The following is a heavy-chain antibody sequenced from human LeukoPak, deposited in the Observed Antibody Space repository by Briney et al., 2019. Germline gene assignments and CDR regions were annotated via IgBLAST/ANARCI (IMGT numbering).Heavy chain of an antibody. CDR2: INHSGNT. V-gene: IGHV4-59*08. D-gene: IGHD3-16*01. J-gene: IGHJ5*02. CDR1: GYSISTYD. Sequence: SETLSLTCTVSGYSISTYDWSWIRQPSGKGLEWIGFINHSGNTNYNPSLKSRVTLSVDTSKSQFPLRLSCVTAADTAVYYCARHGGTFDPWGQGTLVTVSS. CDR3: ARHGGTFDP.